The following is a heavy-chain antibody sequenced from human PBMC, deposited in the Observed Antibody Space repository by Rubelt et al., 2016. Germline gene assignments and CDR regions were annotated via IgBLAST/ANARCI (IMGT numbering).Heavy chain of an antibody. D-gene: IGHD3-10*01. V-gene: IGHV3-53*01. CDR2: IDSDGTR. CDR3: ARDSVYKSFGEGPASHFFDY. CDR1: GFTFSSYG. J-gene: IGHJ4*02. Sequence: GGCLRLSCAASGFTFSSYGMNWVRQAPGKGLEWVSVIDSDGTRDYADSVKGRFTISRDNSKNTLYLQMNSLRAADTAVYYCARDSVYKSFGEGPASHFFDYWGQGTLATVSS.